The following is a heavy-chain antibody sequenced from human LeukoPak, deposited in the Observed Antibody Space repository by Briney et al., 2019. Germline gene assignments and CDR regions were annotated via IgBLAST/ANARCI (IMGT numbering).Heavy chain of an antibody. V-gene: IGHV3-30*18. J-gene: IGHJ4*02. CDR2: ISYDGSNK. CDR1: GFTFSSYG. CDR3: AKEAVRYCSSTSCPDLYFDY. Sequence: PGGSLRLSCAASGFTFSSYGMHWVRQAPGKGLEWVAVISYDGSNKYYADSVKGRFTISRDNSKNTLYLQMNSLRAEDTAVYCCAKEAVRYCSSTSCPDLYFDYWGQGTLVTVSS. D-gene: IGHD2-2*01.